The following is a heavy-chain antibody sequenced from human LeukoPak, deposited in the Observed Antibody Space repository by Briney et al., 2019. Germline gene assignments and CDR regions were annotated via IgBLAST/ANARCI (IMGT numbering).Heavy chain of an antibody. Sequence: SETLSLTCTVSGGSISSYYWSWIRQPPGKGLGWIGYIYYSGSTNYNPSLKSRVTISVDTSKNQFSLKLSSVTAADTAVYYCARTYSSSWLVAYGMDVWGQGTTVTVSS. J-gene: IGHJ6*02. CDR2: IYYSGST. CDR3: ARTYSSSWLVAYGMDV. D-gene: IGHD6-13*01. V-gene: IGHV4-59*08. CDR1: GGSISSYY.